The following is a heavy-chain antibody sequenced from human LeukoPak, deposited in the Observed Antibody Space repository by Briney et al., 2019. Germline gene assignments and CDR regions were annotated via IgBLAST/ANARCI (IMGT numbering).Heavy chain of an antibody. CDR2: IKEDGSTT. J-gene: IGHJ4*02. CDR3: APQTMILVL. CDR1: GFTFSTHS. V-gene: IGHV3-7*01. D-gene: IGHD3-22*01. Sequence: HPGGSLRLSCVASGFTFSTHSVSWVRQAPGKGLEWVANIKEDGSTTDYVDSVKGRFTISRDNAKNSVFLQMNSLIAEDTAVYYCAPQTMILVLGGQGTLVTVSS.